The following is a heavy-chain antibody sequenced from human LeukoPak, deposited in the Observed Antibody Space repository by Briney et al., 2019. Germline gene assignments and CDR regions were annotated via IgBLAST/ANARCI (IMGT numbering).Heavy chain of an antibody. D-gene: IGHD2-15*01. V-gene: IGHV4-59*01. Sequence: SETLPLTCTVHGGYISNSYWSWIRQPPAKGLEWIGYIYYSGSTNYNPSLMSRVTISLDTSKNQFSLKLTSVTAADSAVYYCARLALGYCSGGTCPYYFDHWGQGTLVSVSS. CDR2: IYYSGST. CDR1: GGYISNSY. J-gene: IGHJ4*02. CDR3: ARLALGYCSGGTCPYYFDH.